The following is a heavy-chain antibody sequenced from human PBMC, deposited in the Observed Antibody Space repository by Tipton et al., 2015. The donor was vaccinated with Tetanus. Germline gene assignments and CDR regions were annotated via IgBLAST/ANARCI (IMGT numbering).Heavy chain of an antibody. CDR1: GGSFSGYY. J-gene: IGHJ6*02. V-gene: IGHV4-34*01. CDR2: INHSGST. CDR3: ARTLRGRNYYYYYGMDV. Sequence: TLSLTCAVYGGSFSGYYWSWIRQPPGKGLEWIGEINHSGSTNYNPSLKSRVTISVDMSKNQFSLKLSSVTAADTAVYYCARTLRGRNYYYYYGMDVWGQGTTVTVSS. D-gene: IGHD4-17*01.